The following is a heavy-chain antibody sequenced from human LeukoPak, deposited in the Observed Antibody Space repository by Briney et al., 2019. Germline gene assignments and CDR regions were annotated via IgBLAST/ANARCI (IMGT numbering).Heavy chain of an antibody. CDR2: IIPIFGTA. CDR3: ARGITMVRGVIKGTFDY. V-gene: IGHV1-69*13. D-gene: IGHD3-10*01. J-gene: IGHJ4*02. Sequence: SVKVSCKASGGTFSSYAISWVRQAPGQGLEWMGGIIPIFGTANYAQKFQGRVTITADESTSTAYMELSSLRSEDTAVYYCARGITMVRGVIKGTFDYWGQGTLVTVSS. CDR1: GGTFSSYA.